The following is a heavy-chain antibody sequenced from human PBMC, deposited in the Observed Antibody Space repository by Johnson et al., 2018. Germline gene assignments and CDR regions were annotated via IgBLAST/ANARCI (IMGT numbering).Heavy chain of an antibody. Sequence: QVQLVESGGGVVQPGMSLRLSCAASGFSLSNYGIHWVRQPPGKGLEWVAVMTYDGTKKYYATSVKGRFSISRDISKNSLYLQMDSLSADDTYCYHCTKDSETTVAYTWYFDLWGRGTRVTVSS. CDR3: TKDSETTVAYTWYFDL. D-gene: IGHD4-23*01. J-gene: IGHJ2*01. CDR2: MTYDGTKK. V-gene: IGHV3-30*18. CDR1: GFSLSNYG.